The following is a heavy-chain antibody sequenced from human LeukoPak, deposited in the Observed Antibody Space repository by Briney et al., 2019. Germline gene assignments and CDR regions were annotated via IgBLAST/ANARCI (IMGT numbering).Heavy chain of an antibody. CDR1: GDTFTSYG. CDR3: ARDLATDSSGWYEPQGY. Sequence: ASVKVSCKASGDTFTSYGISWVRQAPGQGLEWMGWISAYNGNTNYAQKLQGRVTMTTDTSTSTAYMELRSLRSDDTAMYYCARDLATDSSGWYEPQGYWGQGTLVTVSS. V-gene: IGHV1-18*01. J-gene: IGHJ4*02. CDR2: ISAYNGNT. D-gene: IGHD6-19*01.